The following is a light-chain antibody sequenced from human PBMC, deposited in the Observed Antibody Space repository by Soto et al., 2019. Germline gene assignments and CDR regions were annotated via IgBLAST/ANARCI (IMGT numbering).Light chain of an antibody. CDR1: QSISSN. CDR3: QQRSNSPPWIT. J-gene: IGKJ5*01. Sequence: DIVMTQSPATLSVSPGERATLSGRASQSISSNLAWYQQKPGQAPRLLMFRTSSRATGFPARFSGSGSGTDFTLTVSSLEPEDSAVYYCQQRSNSPPWITFGQGTRLEIK. CDR2: RTS. V-gene: IGKV3-11*01.